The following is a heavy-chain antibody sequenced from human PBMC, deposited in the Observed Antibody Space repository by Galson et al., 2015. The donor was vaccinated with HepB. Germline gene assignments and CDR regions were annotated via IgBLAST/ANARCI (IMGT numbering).Heavy chain of an antibody. V-gene: IGHV5-51*01. Sequence: QSGAEVKKPGESLKISCKGSGYSFTSYWIGWVRQMPGKGLEWMGIIYPGDSDTRYSPSFQGQVTISADKSISTAYLQWSSLKASDTAMYYCARLTYGPDCTNGVCYPMGWNYYYYYMDVWGKGTTVTVSS. CDR2: IYPGDSDT. CDR1: GYSFTSYW. J-gene: IGHJ6*03. D-gene: IGHD2-8*01. CDR3: ARLTYGPDCTNGVCYPMGWNYYYYYMDV.